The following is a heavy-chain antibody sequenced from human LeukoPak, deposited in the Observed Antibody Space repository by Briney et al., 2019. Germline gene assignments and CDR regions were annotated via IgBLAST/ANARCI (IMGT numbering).Heavy chain of an antibody. CDR3: ARDGNYYDSSGYLKFDP. D-gene: IGHD3-22*01. CDR1: GFTFSSYW. V-gene: IGHV3-7*01. J-gene: IGHJ5*02. Sequence: GGSLRLSCAASGFTFSSYWMSWVRQAPGKGLEWVANIKQDGSEKYYVDSVKGRFTISRDNAKNSLYLQMNSLRAEDTAVYYCARDGNYYDSSGYLKFDPWGQGTLVTVSS. CDR2: IKQDGSEK.